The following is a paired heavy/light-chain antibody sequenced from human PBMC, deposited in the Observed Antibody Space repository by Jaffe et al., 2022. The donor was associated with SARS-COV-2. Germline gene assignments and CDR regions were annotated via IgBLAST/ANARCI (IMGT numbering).Light chain of an antibody. J-gene: IGKJ2*01. CDR2: LGS. CDR3: MQTLQIPYT. V-gene: IGKV2-28*01. Sequence: DIAMTQSPLSLPVTPGEPASISCRSSQSPLHSNGYNYLDWYLQKPGQSPQLLIYLGSNRASGVPDRFSGSGSGTDFTLKISRVEAEDVGVYYCMQTLQIPYTFGQGTKLEIK. CDR1: QSPLHSNGYNY.
Heavy chain of an antibody. Sequence: QMQLQESGPGLVEPSQTLSLTCSVSGGSISSGSHYWSWIRQPAGKGLEWIGRISTSGNTDYNPSLESRVTISIDTPKNQFSLKLSSVTATDTAVYYCARVRFLEWSKTHDGLDIWGQGTVVTVSP. CDR1: GGSISSGSHY. V-gene: IGHV4-61*02. D-gene: IGHD3-3*01. J-gene: IGHJ3*02. CDR3: ARVRFLEWSKTHDGLDI. CDR2: ISTSGNT.